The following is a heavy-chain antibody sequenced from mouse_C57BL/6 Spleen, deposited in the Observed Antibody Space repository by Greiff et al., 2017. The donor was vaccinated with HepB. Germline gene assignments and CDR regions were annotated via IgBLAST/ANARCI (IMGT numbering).Heavy chain of an antibody. CDR1: GFTFSSYT. Sequence: DVMLVESGGGLVKPGGSLKLSCAASGFTFSSYTMSWVRQTPEKRLEWVATISGGGGNTYYPDSVKGRFTISRDNAKNTLYLQMSSLRSEDTALYYCARHDFYGSSPFDVWGTGTTVTVSS. CDR2: ISGGGGNT. CDR3: ARHDFYGSSPFDV. D-gene: IGHD1-1*01. J-gene: IGHJ1*03. V-gene: IGHV5-9*01.